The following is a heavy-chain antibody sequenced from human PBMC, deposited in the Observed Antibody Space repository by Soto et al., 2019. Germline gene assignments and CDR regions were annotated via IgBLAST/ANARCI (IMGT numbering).Heavy chain of an antibody. J-gene: IGHJ3*02. Sequence: SETLSLTCTVSGGSISSGDYYWSWIRQPPGKGLEWNGYIYYSGSIYYNPSLKSRVTISVDTSKNQFSLKLSSVTAADTAVYYCARDCGGDCYSGGAFDIWGQGTMVTVSS. CDR3: ARDCGGDCYSGGAFDI. V-gene: IGHV4-30-4*01. CDR1: GGSISSGDYY. D-gene: IGHD2-21*02. CDR2: IYYSGSI.